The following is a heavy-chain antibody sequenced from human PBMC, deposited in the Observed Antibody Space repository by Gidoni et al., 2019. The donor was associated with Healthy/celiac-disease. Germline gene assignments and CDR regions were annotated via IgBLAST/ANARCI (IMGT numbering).Heavy chain of an antibody. Sequence: EVQLVQSGAEVKKPGESLKISCKDSGYSFTSYCIGWVRQMPGKGLEWMGIIYPGDSDTRYSPSFQGQVTISADKSISTAYLQWSSLKASDTAMYYCARHRYYYGSGSYLVSYNWFDPWGQGTLVTVSS. D-gene: IGHD3-10*01. CDR3: ARHRYYYGSGSYLVSYNWFDP. CDR1: GYSFTSYC. J-gene: IGHJ5*02. V-gene: IGHV5-51*01. CDR2: IYPGDSDT.